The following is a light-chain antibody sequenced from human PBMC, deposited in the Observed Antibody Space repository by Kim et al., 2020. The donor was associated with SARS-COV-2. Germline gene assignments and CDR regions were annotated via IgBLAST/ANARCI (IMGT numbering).Light chain of an antibody. Sequence: ALGQTVRITCQGDSLRSYYASWYQQKPGQAPVLVIYGKNNRPSGIPDRFFGSSSGNTASLTITGAQAEDEADYYCNSRDSSGNHWVFGGGTQLTV. CDR1: SLRSYY. CDR2: GKN. CDR3: NSRDSSGNHWV. V-gene: IGLV3-19*01. J-gene: IGLJ3*02.